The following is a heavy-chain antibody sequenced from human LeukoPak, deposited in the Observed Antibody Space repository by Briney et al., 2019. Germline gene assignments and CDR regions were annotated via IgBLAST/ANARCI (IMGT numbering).Heavy chain of an antibody. CDR1: GFTFSKYS. V-gene: IGHV3-48*01. J-gene: IGHJ6*04. Sequence: GGSLRFSCAAYGFTFSKYSMNWVRQAPGKGLEWVSYISSSSSTIYYADSVKGRFTISRDNAKNSLYLQMNSLRAEDTAVYYCAELGITMIGGVWGKGTTVTISS. D-gene: IGHD3-10*02. CDR2: ISSSSSTI. CDR3: AELGITMIGGV.